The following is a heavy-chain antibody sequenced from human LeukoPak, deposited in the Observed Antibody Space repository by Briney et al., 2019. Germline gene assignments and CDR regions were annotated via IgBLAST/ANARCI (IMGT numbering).Heavy chain of an antibody. CDR1: GYIFTSYW. D-gene: IGHD3-16*01. Sequence: GESLKISCKTSGYIFTSYWIGWVRQMPGKGLEWMGIIYPGDSDTRYSPSFQGQVTISADKSISTAYLQRSGLKASDTAMYYCARHLTMITVPRDAFDIWGQGTMVIVSS. J-gene: IGHJ3*02. CDR3: ARHLTMITVPRDAFDI. V-gene: IGHV5-51*01. CDR2: IYPGDSDT.